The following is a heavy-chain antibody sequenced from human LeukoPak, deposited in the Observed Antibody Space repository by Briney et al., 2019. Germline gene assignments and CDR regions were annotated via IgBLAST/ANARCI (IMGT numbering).Heavy chain of an antibody. V-gene: IGHV4-61*01. CDR2: IYYSGST. CDR1: GGSLSSGSYY. CDR3: ARERERAYYYDSSGYYALDY. Sequence: PSETLSLTCTVSGGSLSSGSYYWSWIRQPPGKGLEWIGYIYYSGSTNYNPSLKSRVTISVDTSKNQFSLKLSSVTAADTAVYYCARERERAYYYDSSGYYALDYWGQGTLVTVSS. D-gene: IGHD3-22*01. J-gene: IGHJ4*02.